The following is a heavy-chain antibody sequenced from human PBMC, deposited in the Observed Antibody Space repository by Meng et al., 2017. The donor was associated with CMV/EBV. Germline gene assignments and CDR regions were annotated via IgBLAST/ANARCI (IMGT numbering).Heavy chain of an antibody. V-gene: IGHV4-59*01. D-gene: IGHD6-13*01. CDR1: GGSISSYY. J-gene: IGHJ4*02. Sequence: SETLSLTCTVSGGSISSYYWSWIRQPPGKGLEWIGYIYYSGSTNYNPSLKSRVTISVDTSKNQFSLKLSSVTAADTVVYYCARGKRYSSSWYPSFDYWGQGTLVTVSS. CDR3: ARGKRYSSSWYPSFDY. CDR2: IYYSGST.